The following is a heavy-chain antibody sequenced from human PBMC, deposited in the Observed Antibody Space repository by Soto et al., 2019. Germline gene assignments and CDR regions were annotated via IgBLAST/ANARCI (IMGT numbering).Heavy chain of an antibody. V-gene: IGHV1-2*02. CDR1: GYSFKDYF. D-gene: IGHD1-7*01. CDR3: ARESVVTGTHHFDY. CDR2: INSNTGGT. J-gene: IGHJ4*02. Sequence: ASVKVSCKASGYSFKDYFLHWVRQAPGQGLEWMGWINSNTGGTNYAQKFQGRVTMTRDTPISTAYMELSRLTSDDTAVYHCARESVVTGTHHFDYWGQGTLVTVSS.